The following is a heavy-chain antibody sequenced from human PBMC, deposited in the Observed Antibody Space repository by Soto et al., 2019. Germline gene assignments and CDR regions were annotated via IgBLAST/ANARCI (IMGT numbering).Heavy chain of an antibody. Sequence: EVQLVESGGGLVQPGGSLRLSCATSGFTFSRYWMHWVRQAPGKGLVRVSRINSDGSSTNYAYSVKGRFTISRDNAKTTLYLQMSSLSAEDTAVYYCARGRSGEAMWNGSAVYHWSQGPLVAV. CDR3: ARGRSGEAMWNGSAVYH. CDR2: INSDGSST. CDR1: GFTFSRYW. V-gene: IGHV3-74*01. J-gene: IGHJ4*02. D-gene: IGHD3-10*01.